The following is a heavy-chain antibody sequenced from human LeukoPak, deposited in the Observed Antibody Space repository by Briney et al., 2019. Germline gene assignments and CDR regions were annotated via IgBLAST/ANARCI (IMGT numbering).Heavy chain of an antibody. CDR1: GFTFSSYS. CDR3: ARERLRHITIFGVVVTGAFDI. V-gene: IGHV3-20*04. D-gene: IGHD3-3*01. CDR2: INWNGGST. Sequence: GGSLRLSCAASGFTFSSYSMNWVRQAPGKGLEWVSGINWNGGSTGYADSVKGRFTISRDNAKNSLYLQMNSLRAEDTALYYCARERLRHITIFGVVVTGAFDIWGQGTMVTVSS. J-gene: IGHJ3*02.